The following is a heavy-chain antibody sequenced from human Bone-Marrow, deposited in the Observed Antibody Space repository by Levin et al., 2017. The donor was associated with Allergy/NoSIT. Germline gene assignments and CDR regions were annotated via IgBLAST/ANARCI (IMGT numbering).Heavy chain of an antibody. CDR1: GYTFTGYY. CDR3: ARDPAGYSSSWYSKYYGMDV. J-gene: IGHJ6*02. Sequence: VASVKVSCKASGYTFTGYYMHWVRQAPGQGLEWMGWINPNSGGTNYAQKFQGRVTMTRDTSISTAYMELSRLRSDDTAVYHCARDPAGYSSSWYSKYYGMDVWGQGTTVTVSS. D-gene: IGHD6-13*01. CDR2: INPNSGGT. V-gene: IGHV1-2*02.